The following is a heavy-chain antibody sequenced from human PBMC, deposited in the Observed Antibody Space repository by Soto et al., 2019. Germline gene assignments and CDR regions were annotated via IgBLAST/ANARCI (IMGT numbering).Heavy chain of an antibody. V-gene: IGHV3-66*01. J-gene: IGHJ5*02. Sequence: EVQVVESGGGLVQPGGSLRLSCAASEFTVSNNYMSWVRQAPGKGLEWVSLIYSGGATHYADSVRGRFTISRDNSKNTLYLQMNSLRGEDTAIYYCMNRPRAWGQGTLVTVSS. CDR1: EFTVSNNY. CDR3: MNRPRA. CDR2: IYSGGAT. D-gene: IGHD6-6*01.